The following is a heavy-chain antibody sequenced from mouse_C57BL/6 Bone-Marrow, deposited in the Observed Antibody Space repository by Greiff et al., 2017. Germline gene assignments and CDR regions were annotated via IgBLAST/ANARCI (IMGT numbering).Heavy chain of an antibody. CDR1: GYSITSGYY. J-gene: IGHJ2*01. CDR3: ASNWENYFDY. D-gene: IGHD4-1*01. CDR2: ISYDGSN. Sequence: EVQLQESGPGLVKPSQSLSLTCSVTGYSITSGYYWNWIRQFPGNKLEWMGYISYDGSNNYNPSLKNRISITRDTSKNQFFLKLNSVTTEDTATYYCASNWENYFDYWGQGTTLTVSS. V-gene: IGHV3-6*01.